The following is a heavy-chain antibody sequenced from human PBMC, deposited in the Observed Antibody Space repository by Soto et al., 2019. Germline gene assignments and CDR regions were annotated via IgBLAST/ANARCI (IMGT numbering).Heavy chain of an antibody. CDR1: GGSVNNGNYY. J-gene: IGHJ5*02. D-gene: IGHD2-8*01. CDR2: IYYSGST. CDR3: ARDPGVGLSARWFDP. V-gene: IGHV4-61*01. Sequence: QVQLQESGPGLVKPSETLTLTCTVSGGSVNNGNYYWSWIRQPPGKGLEWIGHIYYSGSTNYNPSLKSRVMISIDTSKKQFSLKLRSVTAADTAVYFCARDPGVGLSARWFDPWGQGALVTVSS.